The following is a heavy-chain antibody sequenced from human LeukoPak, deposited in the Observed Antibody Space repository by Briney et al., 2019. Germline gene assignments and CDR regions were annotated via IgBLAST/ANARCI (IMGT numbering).Heavy chain of an antibody. J-gene: IGHJ4*02. CDR1: GFTFSSCS. CDR3: ARDPHIAAAGAIFDY. CDR2: ISSSSSTI. D-gene: IGHD6-13*01. Sequence: GGSLRLSCAVSGFTFSSCSMNWVRQAPGKGLEWVSYISSSSSTIYYADSVKGRFTISRDNAKNSLYLQMNSLRDEDSAVYYCARDPHIAAAGAIFDYWGQGTLVTVSS. V-gene: IGHV3-48*02.